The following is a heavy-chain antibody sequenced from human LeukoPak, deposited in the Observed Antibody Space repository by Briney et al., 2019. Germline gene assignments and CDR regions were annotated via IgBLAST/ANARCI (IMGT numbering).Heavy chain of an antibody. Sequence: GSSVKVSCKASGGTFSSYAISWVRQAPGQGLEWMGRIIPIFGTANYAQKFQGRVTITTDESTSTAYMELSSLRSGDTAVYYCARGPLVVTAIPFLDYWGQGTLVTVSS. CDR2: IIPIFGTA. D-gene: IGHD2-21*02. CDR1: GGTFSSYA. CDR3: ARGPLVVTAIPFLDY. J-gene: IGHJ4*02. V-gene: IGHV1-69*05.